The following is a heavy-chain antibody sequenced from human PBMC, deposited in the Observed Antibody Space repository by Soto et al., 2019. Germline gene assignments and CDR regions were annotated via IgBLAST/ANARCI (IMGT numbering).Heavy chain of an antibody. CDR2: INPGGGGT. CDR3: AVGGNYLSMDV. D-gene: IGHD4-4*01. Sequence: QVRLVQSGAEVKKPGASVEVSCKASGYTFASYYMHWVRLAPGQGLGWMGIINPGGGGTSFAQQFPGRVIMTRDTSTSTVHMEMSTLRSEDTAVYYCAVGGNYLSMDVWGQGTTVTVSS. CDR1: GYTFASYY. J-gene: IGHJ6*02. V-gene: IGHV1-46*01.